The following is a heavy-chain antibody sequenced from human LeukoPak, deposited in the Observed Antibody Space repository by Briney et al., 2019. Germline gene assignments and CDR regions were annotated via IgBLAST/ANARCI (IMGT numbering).Heavy chain of an antibody. J-gene: IGHJ3*02. V-gene: IGHV3-53*01. D-gene: IGHD3-22*01. CDR2: TYTGGNS. CDR1: GFTVSSIH. CDR3: ARGGRGSAAVVAPRSFDI. Sequence: GGSLRLSCAASGFTVSSIHMVWVRQAPGKGLEWVSVTYTGGNSYYADSVKGRFIISRDISKNTLYLQMNSLRAEDSALYYCARGGRGSAAVVAPRSFDIWGQGTMVTISS.